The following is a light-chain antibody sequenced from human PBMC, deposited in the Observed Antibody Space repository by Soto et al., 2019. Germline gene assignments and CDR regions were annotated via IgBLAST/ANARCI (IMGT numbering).Light chain of an antibody. CDR1: QSLLHSNGYNY. CDR2: LGS. V-gene: IGKV2-28*01. CDR3: MQALQSPYT. J-gene: IGKJ2*01. Sequence: DIVMTQSPLSLPVTPGEPASISCRSSQSLLHSNGYNYLDWYLQKPGQSTHLLISLGSNRASGVTDRFSGSGSATDFTLNIARVEAEDFGVYYCMQALQSPYTFGQGTKMEIK.